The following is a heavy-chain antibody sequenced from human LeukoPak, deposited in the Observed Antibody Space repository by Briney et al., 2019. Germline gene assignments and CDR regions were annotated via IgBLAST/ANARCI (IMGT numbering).Heavy chain of an antibody. CDR1: GHGFSGYH. J-gene: IGHJ5*02. D-gene: IGHD6-25*01. CDR2: MNTNDGGI. CDR3: VGEAAAGLHR. V-gene: IGHV1-2*02. Sequence: ASVKVSCKASGHGFSGYHIHWVRQAPGQGLKWMAWMNTNDGGISYAQRLQGRVTVTRDTSINTAYVELSDLRSDDTAIYYCVGEAAAGLHRWGQGSPVTVSS.